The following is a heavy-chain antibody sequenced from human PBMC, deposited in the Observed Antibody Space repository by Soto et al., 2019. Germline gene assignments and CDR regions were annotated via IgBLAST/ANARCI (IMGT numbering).Heavy chain of an antibody. J-gene: IGHJ4*02. CDR1: GFTFSDYY. V-gene: IGHV3-11*06. CDR3: ARVKSNTNFDH. Sequence: QVQLVESGGGLVKPGGSLRLSCAASGFTFSDYYMGWVRQAPGKRLEWISYITRSSSYTNYADSVKGRFTISRDNANNSLYLQMDSLRAEDTAVYYCARVKSNTNFDHWGQGTLVTVSS. D-gene: IGHD3-3*01. CDR2: ITRSSSYT.